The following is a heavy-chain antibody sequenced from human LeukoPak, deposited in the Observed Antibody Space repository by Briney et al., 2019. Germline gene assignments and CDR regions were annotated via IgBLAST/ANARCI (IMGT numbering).Heavy chain of an antibody. CDR3: ARDKGDSGYDAAIFDY. D-gene: IGHD5-12*01. J-gene: IGHJ4*02. CDR2: INPNSGGT. CDR1: GYTFTGYY. V-gene: IGHV1-2*02. Sequence: ASVKVSCKASGYTFTGYYMHWARQAPGQGLEWMGWINPNSGGTNYAQKFQGRVTMTRDTSISTAYMELSRLRSDDTAVYYCARDKGDSGYDAAIFDYWGQGTLVTVSS.